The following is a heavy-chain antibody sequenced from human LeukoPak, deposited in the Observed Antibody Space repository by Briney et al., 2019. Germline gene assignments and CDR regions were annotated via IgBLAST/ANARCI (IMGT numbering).Heavy chain of an antibody. J-gene: IGHJ6*03. CDR1: GYTFTSYD. D-gene: IGHD6-6*01. CDR3: ARGRRGIAARRAHYYYMDV. V-gene: IGHV1-8*03. CDR2: MNPNSGNT. Sequence: GASVKVSCKASGYTFTSYDINWVRQATGQGLEWMGWMNPNSGNTGYAQKFQGRVTITRNTSISTAYMELSSLRSEDTAVYYCARGRRGIAARRAHYYYMDVWGKGTTVTVSS.